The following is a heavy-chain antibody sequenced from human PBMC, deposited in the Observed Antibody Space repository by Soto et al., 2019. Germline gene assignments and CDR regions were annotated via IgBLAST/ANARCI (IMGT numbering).Heavy chain of an antibody. CDR1: GYRFTSNW. D-gene: IGHD3-16*01. V-gene: IGHV5-51*01. J-gene: IGHJ2*01. Sequence: EVQLVQSGAEVKTPGESLRISCQGSGYRFTSNWIGWVRQMPGKGLEWMGIIYPGDSDTRYSPSFQGQVTISADRSIRTAYLQGSSLKASDTAIYYCARRGGREYFDLWGRGTLVTVSS. CDR2: IYPGDSDT. CDR3: ARRGGREYFDL.